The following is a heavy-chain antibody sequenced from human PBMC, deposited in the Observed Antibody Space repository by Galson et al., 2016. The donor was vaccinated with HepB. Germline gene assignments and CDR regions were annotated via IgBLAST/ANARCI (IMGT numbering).Heavy chain of an antibody. Sequence: CAISGDSVSSNXAAXXXIRXSXSRGLEWLGXTYYRSKWHGDYAMSVRGRIIINPDTSKNQFSLQLNSVTPEDTAVYYCSRHSMTMVRGVSPLTFDLWGRGTLVTVSS. D-gene: IGHD3-10*01. CDR3: SRHSMTMVRGVSPLTFDL. V-gene: IGHV6-1*01. J-gene: IGHJ2*01. CDR2: TYYRSKWHG. CDR1: GDSVSSNXAA.